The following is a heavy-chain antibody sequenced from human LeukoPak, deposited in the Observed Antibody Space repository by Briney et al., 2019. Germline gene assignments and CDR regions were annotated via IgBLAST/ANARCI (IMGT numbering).Heavy chain of an antibody. D-gene: IGHD6-19*01. V-gene: IGHV4-34*01. Sequence: SETLSLTCAVYGGSFSGYYWSWIRQPPGKALEWIGEINHSGSTNYNPSLKSRVTISVDTSKNQFSLKLSSVTAADTAVYYCARGFSSGWYVYFDYWGQGTLVTASS. J-gene: IGHJ4*02. CDR2: INHSGST. CDR3: ARGFSSGWYVYFDY. CDR1: GGSFSGYY.